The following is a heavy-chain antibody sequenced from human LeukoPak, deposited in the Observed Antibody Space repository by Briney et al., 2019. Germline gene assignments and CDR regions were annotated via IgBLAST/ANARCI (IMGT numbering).Heavy chain of an antibody. CDR2: INSDGSST. D-gene: IGHD1-7*01. J-gene: IGHJ3*02. CDR3: ARPARGTGTRAAAFDI. V-gene: IGHV3-74*01. CDR1: GFTFSSYW. Sequence: GGPLRLSCAASGFTFSSYWMHWVRQAPGKGLVWVSRINSDGSSTSYADSVKGRFTISRDNAKNTLYLQMNSLRAEDTAVYYCARPARGTGTRAAAFDIWGQGTMVTVSS.